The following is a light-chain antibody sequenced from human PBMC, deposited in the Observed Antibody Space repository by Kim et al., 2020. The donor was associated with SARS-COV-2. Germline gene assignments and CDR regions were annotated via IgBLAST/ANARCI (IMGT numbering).Light chain of an antibody. CDR2: RNN. CDR3: AAWDDSLSGVV. V-gene: IGLV1-47*01. J-gene: IGLJ2*01. Sequence: QSVVTQPPSVSGTPGQRVTISCSGSSSNIGRNYVYWYQQLPGTAPKLLIYRNNQRPSGVPDRFSGSKSGTSVSLAISGLRSEDEADYYCAAWDDSLSGVVFGGGTQLTVL. CDR1: SSNIGRNY.